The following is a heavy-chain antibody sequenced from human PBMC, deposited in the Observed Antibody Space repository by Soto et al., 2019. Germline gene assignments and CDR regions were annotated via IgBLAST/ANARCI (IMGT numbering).Heavy chain of an antibody. CDR1: GGSISSGDYY. CDR2: IYYSVST. J-gene: IGHJ4*02. Sequence: QVQLQESGTGLVKPSQTLSLTCTVSGGSISSGDYYWSWIRQPPGKGLEWIGYIYYSVSTYYNLSLKSRVTISVDTAKNQFSQKLISVTAADTAVYYCARDSPDTAMGYWGQGTLVTVSS. CDR3: ARDSPDTAMGY. D-gene: IGHD5-18*01. V-gene: IGHV4-30-4*01.